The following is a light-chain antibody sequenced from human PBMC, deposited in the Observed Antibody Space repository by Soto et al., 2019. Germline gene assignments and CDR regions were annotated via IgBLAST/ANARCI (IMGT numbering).Light chain of an antibody. CDR1: SSDVGSYNL. CDR2: EVS. J-gene: IGLJ2*01. Sequence: QPVLTQPASVSGSPGQSITISCTGTSSDVGSYNLVSWYQQHPGKAPKLMIYEVSKRPSGVSNRFSGSKSGNTASLTISWLQAEDEADYYCCSYAGSSSVVFGGGTKLTVL. CDR3: CSYAGSSSVV. V-gene: IGLV2-23*02.